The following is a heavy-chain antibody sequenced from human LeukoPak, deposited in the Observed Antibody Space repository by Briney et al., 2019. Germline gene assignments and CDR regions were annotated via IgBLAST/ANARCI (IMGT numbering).Heavy chain of an antibody. D-gene: IGHD6-6*01. CDR2: IYYSGST. CDR1: GASIDSYY. V-gene: IGHV4-59*01. Sequence: SETLSLTCTISGASIDSYYWSWIRQPPGKGLEWIGYIYYSGSTNYNPSLKSRVTISVDTSKNQFSLKLSSVTAADTAVYYCARGARPSPKYYFDYWGQGTLVTVSS. CDR3: ARGARPSPKYYFDY. J-gene: IGHJ4*02.